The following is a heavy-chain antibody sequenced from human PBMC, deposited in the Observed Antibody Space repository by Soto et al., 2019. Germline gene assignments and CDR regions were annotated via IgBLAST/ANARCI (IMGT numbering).Heavy chain of an antibody. CDR3: ARDSFGYSGYALYYYYGMDV. J-gene: IGHJ6*02. CDR2: ISAYNGNT. Sequence: ASLRGSCKASGYTFARYVIIWVRQAPVQGLDWMGCISAYNGNTNYAQKLQGRVTMTTDTSTSTAYMELRSLRSDDTAVYYCARDSFGYSGYALYYYYGMDVWGQGTTVTVSS. D-gene: IGHD5-12*01. CDR1: GYTFARYV. V-gene: IGHV1-18*04.